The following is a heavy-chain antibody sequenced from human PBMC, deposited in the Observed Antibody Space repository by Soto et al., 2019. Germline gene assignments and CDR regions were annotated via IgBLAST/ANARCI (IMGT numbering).Heavy chain of an antibody. CDR2: ISWNSGSI. D-gene: IGHD3-10*01. J-gene: IGHJ4*02. CDR1: GFTFDDFA. Sequence: GGSLRLSCAASGFTFDDFAMHWVRQAPGKGLQWVSGISWNSGSIAYEDSVRGRFTISRDNAKNSVYLQMNSLRAEDTAFYYWSKDYGCGLDQPFDYRGQGILDTVSS. V-gene: IGHV3-9*01. CDR3: SKDYGCGLDQPFDY.